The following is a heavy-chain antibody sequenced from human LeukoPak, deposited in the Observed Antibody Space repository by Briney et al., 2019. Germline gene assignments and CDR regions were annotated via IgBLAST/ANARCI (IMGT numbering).Heavy chain of an antibody. CDR2: INPSGGST. V-gene: IGHV1-46*01. CDR3: ARSYYYDSSGYYPIDY. J-gene: IGHJ4*02. D-gene: IGHD3-22*01. Sequence: ASVKVSCKASGYTFTSYYMHWVRQAPGQGLEWMGIINPSGGSTSYAQKFQGRVTMTRDMSTSTVYMELSSLRSEDTAVYYCARSYYYDSSGYYPIDYWGQGTLVTVSS. CDR1: GYTFTSYY.